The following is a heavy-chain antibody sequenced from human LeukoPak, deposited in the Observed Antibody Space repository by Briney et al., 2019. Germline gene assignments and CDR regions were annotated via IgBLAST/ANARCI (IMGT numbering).Heavy chain of an antibody. CDR2: ISAYNGNT. CDR1: GYTFTSFG. Sequence: ASVRLSCKASGYTFTSFGISWVRQAPGQGLEWMGWISAYNGNTNYAQKLQGRVTMTTDTSTSTAYMELRSLRSDDTAVYYCARDLRTIAVAGSLGFDPWGQGTLVTDSS. CDR3: ARDLRTIAVAGSLGFDP. J-gene: IGHJ5*02. V-gene: IGHV1-18*01. D-gene: IGHD6-19*01.